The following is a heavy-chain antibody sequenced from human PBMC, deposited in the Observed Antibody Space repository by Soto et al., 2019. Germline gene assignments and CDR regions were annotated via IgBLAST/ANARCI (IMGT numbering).Heavy chain of an antibody. Sequence: GGSLRLSCAASGFTFSSYAMSWVRQAPGKGLEWVSAISGSGGSTYYADSVKGRFTISRDNSKNTLYLQMNSLRAEDTAVYYCAILRLSGSGWFFYYLGPGTLGTGSS. CDR3: AILRLSGSGWFFYY. J-gene: IGHJ4*02. D-gene: IGHD6-19*01. CDR1: GFTFSSYA. CDR2: ISGSGGST. V-gene: IGHV3-23*01.